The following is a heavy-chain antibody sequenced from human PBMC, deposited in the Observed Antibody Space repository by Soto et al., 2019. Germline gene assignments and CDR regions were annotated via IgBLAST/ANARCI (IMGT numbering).Heavy chain of an antibody. CDR2: ISAYNGNT. Sequence: ASVKVSCKASGYTFTSYGISWVRQAPGQGLEWMGWISAYNGNTNYAQKLQGRVTMTTDTSTNTAYMELRSLRSDDTAVYYCARDGERYSYGSNDAFDIWGQGTMVTVSS. CDR1: GYTFTSYG. CDR3: ARDGERYSYGSNDAFDI. J-gene: IGHJ3*02. D-gene: IGHD5-18*01. V-gene: IGHV1-18*01.